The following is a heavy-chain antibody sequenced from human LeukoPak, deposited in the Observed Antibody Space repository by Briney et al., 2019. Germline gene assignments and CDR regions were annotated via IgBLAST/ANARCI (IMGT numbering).Heavy chain of an antibody. CDR1: GFTFSSYW. CDR2: IKQDGSEK. CDR3: ARLSVLRFLEWLGMDV. J-gene: IGHJ6*03. D-gene: IGHD3-3*01. Sequence: GGSLRLSCAASGFTFSSYWMSWVRQAPGKGLEWVANIKQDGSEKYYVDSVKGRFTISRDNAKNSLYLQMNSLRAEDTAVYYCARLSVLRFLEWLGMDVWGKGTTVTVSS. V-gene: IGHV3-7*01.